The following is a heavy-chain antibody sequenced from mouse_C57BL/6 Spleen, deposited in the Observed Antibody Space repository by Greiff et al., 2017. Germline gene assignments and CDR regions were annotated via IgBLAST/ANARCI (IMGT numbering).Heavy chain of an antibody. CDR3: ARYDYYGSSYPDY. CDR1: GYTFTSYW. J-gene: IGHJ2*01. V-gene: IGHV1-64*01. CDR2: IHPNSGST. D-gene: IGHD1-1*01. Sequence: QVQLKQPGAELVKPGASVKLSCKASGYTFTSYWMHWVKQRPGQGLEWIGMIHPNSGSTNYNEKFKSKATLTVDKSSSTAYMQLSSLTSEDSAVYYCARYDYYGSSYPDYWGQGTTLTVSS.